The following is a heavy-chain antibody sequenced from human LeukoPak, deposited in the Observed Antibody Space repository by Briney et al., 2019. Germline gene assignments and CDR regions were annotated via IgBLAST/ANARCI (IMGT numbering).Heavy chain of an antibody. D-gene: IGHD3-10*01. J-gene: IGHJ5*01. Sequence: SETLSLTCTVSGGSIRSSYWSWIRQPPGEGLEWIGYIYHNGNTNYNPSLKSRVTISVDTSKNQFSLRLTSVTAADTAVYYCARLVWLGESPGSWFDSWGQGTLVTVSS. CDR3: ARLVWLGESPGSWFDS. V-gene: IGHV4-59*01. CDR1: GGSIRSSY. CDR2: IYHNGNT.